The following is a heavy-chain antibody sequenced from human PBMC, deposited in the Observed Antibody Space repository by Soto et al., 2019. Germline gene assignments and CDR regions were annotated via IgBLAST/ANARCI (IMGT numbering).Heavy chain of an antibody. J-gene: IGHJ4*02. V-gene: IGHV3-74*01. D-gene: IGHD5-12*01. CDR2: IKTDGTTT. CDR3: ARDLGYSDNF. Sequence: HPGGSLRLSCAASGFTFRSHWMHWVRQAPGKGLEWVSHIKTDGTTTNYADSVKGRFTVSRDNAKNTLYLQMNSLRAEDTAVYFCARDLGYSDNFWGQGTLVTVSS. CDR1: GFTFRSHW.